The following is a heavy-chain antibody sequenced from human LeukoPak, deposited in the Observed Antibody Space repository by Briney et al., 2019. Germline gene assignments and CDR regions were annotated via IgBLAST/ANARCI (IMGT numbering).Heavy chain of an antibody. CDR2: INYSGST. J-gene: IGHJ5*02. D-gene: IGHD3-10*01. V-gene: IGHV4-31*03. Sequence: SETLSLTCTVSGGSISSGGYYWSWIRQHPGKGLEWIGYINYSGSTYYNPSLKSRVTISVDTSKNQFSLKLSSVTAADTAVYYCARDARITMVRRLRGLDPWGQGTLVTVSS. CDR3: ARDARITMVRRLRGLDP. CDR1: GGSISSGGYY.